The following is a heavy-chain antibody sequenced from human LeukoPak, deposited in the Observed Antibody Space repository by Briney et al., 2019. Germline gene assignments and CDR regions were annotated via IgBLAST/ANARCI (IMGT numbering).Heavy chain of an antibody. D-gene: IGHD3-10*01. V-gene: IGHV3-23*01. CDR3: AKRIPYGSGSYYFDY. J-gene: IGHJ4*02. CDR1: GFTFGSYA. Sequence: GGSLRLSCAASGFTFGSYAMSWVRQAPGKGLEWVSAISGSGGSTYYEDSVKGRFTISRDNSKNTLYLQMNSLRAEDTAVYYCAKRIPYGSGSYYFDYWGQGTLVTVSS. CDR2: ISGSGGST.